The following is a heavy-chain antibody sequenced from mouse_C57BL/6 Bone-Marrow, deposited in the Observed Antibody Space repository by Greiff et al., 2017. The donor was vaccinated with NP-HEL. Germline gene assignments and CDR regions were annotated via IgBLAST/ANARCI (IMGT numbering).Heavy chain of an antibody. Sequence: EVQLVESGGGLVQPKGSLKLSCAASGFSFNTYAMNWVRQAPGKGLEWVARIRSKSNNYATYYADSVKDRFTISRDDSESMLYLQMNNLKTEDTAMYYCVRGGYYDYDCDYWGQGTTLTVSS. J-gene: IGHJ2*01. D-gene: IGHD2-4*01. CDR2: IRSKSNNYAT. CDR1: GFSFNTYA. V-gene: IGHV10-1*01. CDR3: VRGGYYDYDCDY.